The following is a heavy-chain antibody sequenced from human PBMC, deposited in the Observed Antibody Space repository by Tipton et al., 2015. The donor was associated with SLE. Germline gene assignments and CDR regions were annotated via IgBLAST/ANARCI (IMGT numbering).Heavy chain of an antibody. CDR3: AIEQWLAYGY. Sequence: SLRLSCAASGFTFSSYEMNWVRQAPGKGLEWVSAISGSGGNTYYADSVKGRFTISRDNSKNMLYLQMNSLRAEDTAVYYCAIEQWLAYGYWGQGTLVTVSS. J-gene: IGHJ4*02. V-gene: IGHV3-23*01. CDR1: GFTFSSYE. D-gene: IGHD6-19*01. CDR2: ISGSGGNT.